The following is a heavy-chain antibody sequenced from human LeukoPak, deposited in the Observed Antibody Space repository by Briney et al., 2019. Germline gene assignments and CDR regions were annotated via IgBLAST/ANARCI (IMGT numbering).Heavy chain of an antibody. CDR3: AKAPEQQLVLFDY. Sequence: GGSLRLSCAASGFTFSSYGMHWVRQAPGKGLEWVAFTRYDGSNKYYADSVKGRFTISRDNSKNTLYLQMNSLRAVDTAVYYCAKAPEQQLVLFDYWGQGTLVTVSS. CDR1: GFTFSSYG. CDR2: TRYDGSNK. J-gene: IGHJ4*02. D-gene: IGHD6-13*01. V-gene: IGHV3-30*02.